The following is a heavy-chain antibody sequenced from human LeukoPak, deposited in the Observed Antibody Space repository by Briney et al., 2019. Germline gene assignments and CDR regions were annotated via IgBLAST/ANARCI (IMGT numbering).Heavy chain of an antibody. CDR2: IYYSGST. CDR1: GGSISSGGYY. D-gene: IGHD1-1*01. CDR3: ARDQLNLIDY. Sequence: SQTLSLTCTVSGGSISSGGYYWSWIRQHPGKGLEWIGYIYYSGSTYYNPSLKSRVTISVDTSKNQFSLKLSSVTAADTAVYYCARDQLNLIDYWDQGTLVTVSS. J-gene: IGHJ4*02. V-gene: IGHV4-31*03.